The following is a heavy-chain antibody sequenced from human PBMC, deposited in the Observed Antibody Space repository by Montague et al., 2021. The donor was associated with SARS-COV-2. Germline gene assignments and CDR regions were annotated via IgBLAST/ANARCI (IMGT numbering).Heavy chain of an antibody. V-gene: IGHV4-39*01. D-gene: IGHD1-1*01. CDR3: TRHVHMTWPEPSPGFDY. CDR2: VHYNGRT. Sequence: SETLSLTCTVSGDSISSSSYNWGWIRQPPGKGLDWIGSVHYNGRTYYNPSLKSRVTIYVDTSKNQLSLRLSSVTAADTAVYYSTRHVHMTWPEPSPGFDYWGQGTLVTVSS. J-gene: IGHJ4*02. CDR1: GDSISSSSYN.